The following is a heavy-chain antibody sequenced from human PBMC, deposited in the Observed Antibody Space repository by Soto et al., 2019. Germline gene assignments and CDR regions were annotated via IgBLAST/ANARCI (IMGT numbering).Heavy chain of an antibody. CDR2: ISYDGSNK. D-gene: IGHD2-15*01. Sequence: QVQLVESGGGVVQPGRSLRLSCAASGFTFSSYGMHWVRQAPGKGLEWVAVISYDGSNKYYADSVKGGFTISRDNSKNTLYLQMNSLRADDTAVYYCARISVVAAIDYWGQGTLVTVSS. V-gene: IGHV3-30*03. CDR1: GFTFSSYG. J-gene: IGHJ4*02. CDR3: ARISVVAAIDY.